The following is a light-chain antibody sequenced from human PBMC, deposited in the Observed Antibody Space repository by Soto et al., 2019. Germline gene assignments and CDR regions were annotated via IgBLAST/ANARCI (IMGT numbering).Light chain of an antibody. CDR2: DVS. CDR1: NRDVGGYNY. Sequence: QSVLTQPRSVSGSLGHSVTISCTGTNRDVGGYNYVSWYQQHPGKAPKLMIYDVSKRPSGVPDRFSGSKSGNTASLTISGLQAEDEADYYCCSYAGSYTFVVFGGGTKLTVL. J-gene: IGLJ2*01. CDR3: CSYAGSYTFVV. V-gene: IGLV2-11*01.